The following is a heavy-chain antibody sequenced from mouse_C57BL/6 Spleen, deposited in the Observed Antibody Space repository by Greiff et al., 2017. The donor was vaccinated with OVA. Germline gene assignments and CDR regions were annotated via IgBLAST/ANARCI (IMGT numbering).Heavy chain of an antibody. CDR2: IRSKSNNYAT. CDR1: GFSFNTYA. J-gene: IGHJ1*03. D-gene: IGHD2-4*01. CDR3: VRHVYYDYWYFDV. V-gene: IGHV10-1*01. Sequence: EVQRVESGGGLVQPKGSLKLSCAASGFSFNTYAMNWVRQAPGKGLEWVARIRSKSNNYATYYADSVKDRFTISRDDSESMLYLQMNNLKTEDTAMYYCVRHVYYDYWYFDVWGTGTTVTVSS.